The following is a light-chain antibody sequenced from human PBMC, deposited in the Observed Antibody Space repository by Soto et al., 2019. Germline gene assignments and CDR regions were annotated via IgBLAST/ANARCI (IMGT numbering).Light chain of an antibody. CDR1: QSVSSSY. CDR3: QQCGSSPS. CDR2: DTS. Sequence: EIVLTQSPGTLSLSPGERATLSCRASQSVSSSYLAWYQQKPGQAPRLLIYDTSSRATGIPDRFSGSGSGTDFTLVISRLEPEDFEVYYCQQCGSSPSFGQGTKVELK. J-gene: IGKJ1*01. V-gene: IGKV3-20*01.